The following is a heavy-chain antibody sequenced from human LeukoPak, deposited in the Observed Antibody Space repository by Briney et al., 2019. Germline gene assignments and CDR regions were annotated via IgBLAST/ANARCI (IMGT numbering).Heavy chain of an antibody. D-gene: IGHD3-10*01. Sequence: SETLSLTCAVSGGSISSGGYSWSWIRQPPGKGLEWIGYIYHSGTTYYNPSLKSRVTISEDRSKNQFSLKLSSVTAADTAVYYCATYWGDGSGSWAYNWFDPWGQGTLVTVSS. V-gene: IGHV4-30-2*01. CDR2: IYHSGTT. CDR3: ATYWGDGSGSWAYNWFDP. J-gene: IGHJ5*02. CDR1: GGSISSGGYS.